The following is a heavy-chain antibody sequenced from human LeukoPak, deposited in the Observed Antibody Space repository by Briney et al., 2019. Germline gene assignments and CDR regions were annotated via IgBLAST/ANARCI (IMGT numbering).Heavy chain of an antibody. J-gene: IGHJ4*02. CDR1: GFTFSTYP. D-gene: IGHD6-13*01. Sequence: GGPLRFSGAASGFTFSTYPMTGFRQAPGEGLNGVSTISGSGSTTYYSDSVKGRFTISRDNSKNTLFLQMNSLRAEDTAVYYCASSSSWSSLFDYWGQGTLVTVSS. CDR3: ASSSSWSSLFDY. CDR2: ISGSGSTT. V-gene: IGHV3-23*01.